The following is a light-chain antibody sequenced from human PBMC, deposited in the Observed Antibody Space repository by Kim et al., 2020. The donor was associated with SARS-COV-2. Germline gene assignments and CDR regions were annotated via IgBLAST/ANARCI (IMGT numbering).Light chain of an antibody. CDR3: SSYTSSNTVV. Sequence: QSALTQPASVSGSPGQSITISCTGTNSDVGAYNYVSWHQQHPGKAPKLMIFDVSLRPSGVSDRFSGSKSGNTASLTISGLQAEDEADYYCSSYTSSNTVVFGGGTQLTVL. J-gene: IGLJ2*01. V-gene: IGLV2-14*03. CDR2: DVS. CDR1: NSDVGAYNY.